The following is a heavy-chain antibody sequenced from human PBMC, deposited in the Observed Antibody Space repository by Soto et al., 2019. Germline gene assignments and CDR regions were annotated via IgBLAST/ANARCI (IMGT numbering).Heavy chain of an antibody. D-gene: IGHD3-10*01. J-gene: IGHJ4*02. CDR2: ISWNSGSI. Sequence: GGSLRLSCAASGFTFDDYAMHWVRQAPGKGLEWVSGISWNSGSIGYADSVKGRFTISRDNAKNSLYLQMNSLRAEDTALYYCAKDAQIGGGVRGVIDYWGQGTLVTVSS. V-gene: IGHV3-9*01. CDR3: AKDAQIGGGVRGVIDY. CDR1: GFTFDDYA.